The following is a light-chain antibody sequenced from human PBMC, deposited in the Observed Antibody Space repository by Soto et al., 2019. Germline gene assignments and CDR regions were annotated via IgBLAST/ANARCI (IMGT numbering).Light chain of an antibody. V-gene: IGKV3-11*01. CDR3: KQRQSWPWT. CDR2: DTS. Sequence: EIVLTQSPATLSLSPGERATLSCRASQSVSPYLAWYQQRPGQAPRLLIYDTSNRATGIPARFSGSGSETDFTLTISGLEPEDFAVYYCKQRQSWPWTFGQGTKVEIK. J-gene: IGKJ1*01. CDR1: QSVSPY.